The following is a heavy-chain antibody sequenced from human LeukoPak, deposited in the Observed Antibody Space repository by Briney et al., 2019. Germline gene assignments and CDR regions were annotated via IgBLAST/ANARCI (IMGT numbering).Heavy chain of an antibody. CDR3: ARRLTQYDCFDP. D-gene: IGHD2-2*01. V-gene: IGHV6-1*01. Sequence: SQTLSLTCALSGDSVSSNSVTWDWLRQSPSRCLEWLGRTYYRSTWYNDYAVTVRGPITVNPDTSKNQFSLHLNSVTPEDTAVYYCARRLTQYDCFDPWGQGILVTVSS. CDR2: TYYRSTWYN. J-gene: IGHJ5*02. CDR1: GDSVSSNSVT.